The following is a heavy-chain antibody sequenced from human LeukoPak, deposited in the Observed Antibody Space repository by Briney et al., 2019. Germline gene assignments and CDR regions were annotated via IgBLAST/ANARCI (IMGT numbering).Heavy chain of an antibody. CDR3: ARGGSGWYGNNWFDP. Sequence: WGSVKVSCKASGYTLTSYDINWVRQATGQGLEWMGWMNPNSGNTGYAQKFQGRDTMTRNTSISTAYMELSSLRSEDTAVYYCARGGSGWYGNNWFDPWGQGTLVTVSS. J-gene: IGHJ5*02. D-gene: IGHD6-19*01. V-gene: IGHV1-8*01. CDR2: MNPNSGNT. CDR1: GYTLTSYD.